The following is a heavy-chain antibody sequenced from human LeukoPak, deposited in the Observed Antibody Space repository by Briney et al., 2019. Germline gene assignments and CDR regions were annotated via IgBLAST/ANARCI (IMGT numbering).Heavy chain of an antibody. V-gene: IGHV4-34*01. CDR3: ARRHSSGWFPSY. J-gene: IGHJ4*02. Sequence: SETLSLTCAVYGGSFSGYYWSWIRQPPGKGLEWIGEINHSGSTNHNPSLKSRVTISVDTSKNQFSLKLSSVTAADTAVYYCARRHSSGWFPSYWGQGTLVTVSS. D-gene: IGHD6-19*01. CDR1: GGSFSGYY. CDR2: INHSGST.